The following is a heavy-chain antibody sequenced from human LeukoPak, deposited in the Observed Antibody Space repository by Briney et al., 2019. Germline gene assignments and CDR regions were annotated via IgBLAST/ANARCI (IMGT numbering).Heavy chain of an antibody. Sequence: GASVKVSCKTSGYSFTGYYMHWVRQAPGQGLECMGWINPNSGATTYAQRFQGRVTMTRDTSISTAYMELSSLRSDDTAVYYCARVVGSGWYVYWGQGTLVTVSS. V-gene: IGHV1-2*02. D-gene: IGHD6-19*01. CDR2: INPNSGAT. CDR1: GYSFTGYY. CDR3: ARVVGSGWYVY. J-gene: IGHJ4*02.